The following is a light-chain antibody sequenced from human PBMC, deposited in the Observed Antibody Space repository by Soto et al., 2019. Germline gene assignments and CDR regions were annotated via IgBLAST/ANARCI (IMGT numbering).Light chain of an antibody. J-gene: IGLJ2*01. CDR3: AAWGDSRNGVL. Sequence: QSVLTQPPSASTTPGQRVTISCSGSSSNIGSNTVNWYQQLPGTAPKLLIYNNNQRPSGVPDRISGSKSATSASLAISGLQSEDEADYYCAAWGDSRNGVLFGGGTKVTVL. V-gene: IGLV1-44*01. CDR1: SSNIGSNT. CDR2: NNN.